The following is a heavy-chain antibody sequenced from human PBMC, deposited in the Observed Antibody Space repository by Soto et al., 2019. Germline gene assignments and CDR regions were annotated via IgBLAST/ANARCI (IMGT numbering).Heavy chain of an antibody. CDR1: GFTFSNAW. D-gene: IGHD3-22*01. J-gene: IGHJ4*02. CDR3: TTDLQDYDNNYFDY. Sequence: GGSLRLSCAASGFTFSNAWMNWVRQAPGKGLEWVGRIKSKTDGGTTDYAAPVKGRFTISRDDSKNTLYLQMNSLKTEDTAVYYCTTDLQDYDNNYFDYWGQGTLVTVSS. CDR2: IKSKTDGGTT. V-gene: IGHV3-15*07.